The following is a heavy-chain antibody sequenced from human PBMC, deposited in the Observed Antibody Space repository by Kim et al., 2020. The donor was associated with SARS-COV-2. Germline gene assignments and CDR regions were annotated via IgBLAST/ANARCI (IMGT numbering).Heavy chain of an antibody. J-gene: IGHJ3*02. V-gene: IGHV4-59*01. CDR3: ARAGSSYYDILTGRSAFDI. CDR1: GGSISSYY. CDR2: IYYSGST. Sequence: SETLSLTCTVSGGSISSYYWSWIRQPPGKGLEWIGYIYYSGSTNYNPSLKSRVTISVDTSKNQFSLKLSSVTAADTAVYYCARAGSSYYDILTGRSAFDIWGQGTMVTVSS. D-gene: IGHD3-9*01.